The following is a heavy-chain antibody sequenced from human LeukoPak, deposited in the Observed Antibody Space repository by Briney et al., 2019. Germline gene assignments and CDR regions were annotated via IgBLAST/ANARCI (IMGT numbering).Heavy chain of an antibody. Sequence: GESLRLSCAASGFTFSNFGMHWVRQAPGKGLEWVAVISYDAKVTYYADSVKGRFTISRDNSKNILYLQMTSLRGEDTALYYCAKERDYRVSTSCDYWGQGTQVTVSS. CDR2: ISYDAKVT. J-gene: IGHJ4*02. CDR1: GFTFSNFG. CDR3: AKERDYRVSTSCDY. V-gene: IGHV3-30*18. D-gene: IGHD3-10*01.